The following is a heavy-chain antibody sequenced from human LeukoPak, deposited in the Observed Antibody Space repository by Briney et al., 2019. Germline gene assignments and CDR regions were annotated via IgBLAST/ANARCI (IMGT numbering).Heavy chain of an antibody. J-gene: IGHJ4*02. CDR3: ALSETMATTSFDY. V-gene: IGHV1-69*05. CDR1: GGTFSSYA. Sequence: ASVKVSCKASGGTFSSYAISWVRQAPGQGLEWMGGIIPIFGTANYAQKFQGRVTITTDESTSTAYMELSSLRSEDTAMYYCALSETMATTSFDYWGQGTLVTVSS. D-gene: IGHD5-24*01. CDR2: IIPIFGTA.